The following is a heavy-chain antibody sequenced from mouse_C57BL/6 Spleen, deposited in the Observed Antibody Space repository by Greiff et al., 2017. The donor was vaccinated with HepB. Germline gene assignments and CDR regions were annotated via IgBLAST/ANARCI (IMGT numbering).Heavy chain of an antibody. D-gene: IGHD2-4*01. CDR3: ARSGGDYDVLYWYFDV. CDR2: IDPNSGGT. J-gene: IGHJ1*03. V-gene: IGHV1-72*01. Sequence: VKQSCKASGYTFTSYWMHWVKQRPGRGLEWIGRIDPNSGGTKYNEKFKSKATLTVDKPSSTAYMQLSSLTSEDSAVYYCARSGGDYDVLYWYFDVWGTGTTVTVSS. CDR1: GYTFTSYW.